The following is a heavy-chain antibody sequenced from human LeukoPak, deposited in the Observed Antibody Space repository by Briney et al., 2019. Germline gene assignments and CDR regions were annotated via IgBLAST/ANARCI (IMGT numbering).Heavy chain of an antibody. D-gene: IGHD1-20*01. CDR1: GGTFSSYA. J-gene: IGHJ4*02. Sequence: SVKVSCKASGGTFSSYAISWVRQAPGQGLEWMGGIIPIFGTANYAQKFQGRVTITTDESTSTAYMELSSLRSEDTAVYYCARVGGSNYNWNYFDYWGQGTLVTVSS. CDR3: ARVGGSNYNWNYFDY. CDR2: IIPIFGTA. V-gene: IGHV1-69*05.